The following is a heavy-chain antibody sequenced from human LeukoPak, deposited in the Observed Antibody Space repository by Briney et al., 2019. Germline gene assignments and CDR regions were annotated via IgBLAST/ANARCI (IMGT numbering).Heavy chain of an antibody. CDR2: INSDGSST. J-gene: IGHJ4*02. Sequence: GGSLRLSCAASGFTFSSYWMHWARQAPGKGLVWVSRINSDGSSTSYADSVKGRFTISRDNAKNTMYLQMNSLRAEDTAVYYCAREGGVRYYDYVWGSYRPHAFDYWGQGTLVTVSS. CDR3: AREGGVRYYDYVWGSYRPHAFDY. CDR1: GFTFSSYW. V-gene: IGHV3-74*01. D-gene: IGHD3-16*02.